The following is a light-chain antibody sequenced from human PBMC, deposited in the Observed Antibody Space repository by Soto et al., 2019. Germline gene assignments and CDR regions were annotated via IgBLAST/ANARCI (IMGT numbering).Light chain of an antibody. CDR2: LGS. CDR1: QSLLHSNGYNY. V-gene: IGKV2-28*01. J-gene: IGKJ3*01. CDR3: MQALQTPPFT. Sequence: DIVMTQSPLSLPVTPGEPASISCRSSQSLLHSNGYNYLDWYLQKPGQSPQLLIYLGSNRASGVPDRFSGSGSGTDFTLKISRVEAEDVGVYYCMQALQTPPFTFGPGNKVDI.